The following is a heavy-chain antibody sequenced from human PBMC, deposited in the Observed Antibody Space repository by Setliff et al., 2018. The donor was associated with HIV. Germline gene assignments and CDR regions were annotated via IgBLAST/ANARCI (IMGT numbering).Heavy chain of an antibody. Sequence: GGSLRLSCAASGFTFSSYSMNWVRQAPGKGLEWVSSISSSSSYIYYADSVKGRFTISRDNAKNTLDLQMNSLRAEDTAVYYCARVTSGTTAGDYWGQGTLVTVSS. CDR3: ARVTSGTTAGDY. D-gene: IGHD1-1*01. V-gene: IGHV3-21*01. J-gene: IGHJ4*02. CDR2: ISSSSSYI. CDR1: GFTFSSYS.